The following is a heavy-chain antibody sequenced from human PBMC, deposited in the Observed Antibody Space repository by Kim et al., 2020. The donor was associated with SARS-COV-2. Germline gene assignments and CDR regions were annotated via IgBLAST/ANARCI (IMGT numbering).Heavy chain of an antibody. CDR1: GFTFSDYY. J-gene: IGHJ6*02. V-gene: IGHV3-11*06. CDR2: ISSSSSYT. Sequence: GGSLRLSCAASGFTFSDYYMSWIRQAPGKGLEWVSYISSSSSYTNYADSVKGRFTISRDNAKNSLYLQMNSLRAEDTAVYYCARDMDTAMVSGRLHYYYYYGMDVWGQGTTVTVSS. CDR3: ARDMDTAMVSGRLHYYYYYGMDV. D-gene: IGHD5-18*01.